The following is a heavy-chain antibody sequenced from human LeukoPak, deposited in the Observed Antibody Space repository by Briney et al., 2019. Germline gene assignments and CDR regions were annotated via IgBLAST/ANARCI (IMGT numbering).Heavy chain of an antibody. J-gene: IGHJ1*01. CDR3: ARDRFSLYYYDSSGYYRGYFQH. CDR2: ISSSSSYI. D-gene: IGHD3-22*01. CDR1: GFTFSSYS. V-gene: IGHV3-21*01. Sequence: GGSLRLSCAASGFTFSSYSMNWVRQAPGKGLEWVSSISSSSSYIYYADSVKGRFTISRDNAKNSLYLQTNSLRAEDTAVYYCARDRFSLYYYDSSGYYRGYFQHWGQGTLVTVSS.